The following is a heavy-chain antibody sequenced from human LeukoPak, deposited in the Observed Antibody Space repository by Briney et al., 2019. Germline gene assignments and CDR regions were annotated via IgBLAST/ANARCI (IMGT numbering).Heavy chain of an antibody. D-gene: IGHD1-26*01. CDR3: ARVELSDWFDP. Sequence: SETLSLTCTVSSGSISSHYWSWIRQPPGKGLEWIGYIYYSGSTNYNPSLKSRVTISVDTSKNQFSLKLSSVTAADTAVYYCARVELSDWFDPWGQGTLVTVSS. V-gene: IGHV4-59*11. CDR1: SGSISSHY. J-gene: IGHJ5*02. CDR2: IYYSGST.